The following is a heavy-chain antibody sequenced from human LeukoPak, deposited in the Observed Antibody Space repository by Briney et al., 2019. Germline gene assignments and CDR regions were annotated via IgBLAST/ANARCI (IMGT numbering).Heavy chain of an antibody. V-gene: IGHV3-7*04. CDR2: IKEDGSEK. J-gene: IGHJ6*02. CDR1: GFTFSSFW. CDR3: ARVRPYSSSLYAYYGLDV. D-gene: IGHD6-19*01. Sequence: PGGSLRLSCVGSGFTFSSFWMSWFRQAPGKGLEWVANIKEDGSEKYYVDSVKGRFTISRDNAKNSLFLQMNSLRAEDTAVYYCARVRPYSSSLYAYYGLDVWGQGTTVTVSS.